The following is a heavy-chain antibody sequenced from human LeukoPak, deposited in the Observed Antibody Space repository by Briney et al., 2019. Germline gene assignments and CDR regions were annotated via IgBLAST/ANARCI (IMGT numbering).Heavy chain of an antibody. Sequence: GGTLRLSCAASGFTVSSYGMSWVRQAPGKGLEWDSAISGSGGSTYYADSVKGRFTISRDNSKNSLYLQMNSLRAEDTALCYCAKDIFAYSSGWYGVDYWGQGTLLTVSS. CDR1: GFTVSSYG. CDR2: ISGSGGST. CDR3: AKDIFAYSSGWYGVDY. V-gene: IGHV3-23*01. J-gene: IGHJ4*02. D-gene: IGHD6-19*01.